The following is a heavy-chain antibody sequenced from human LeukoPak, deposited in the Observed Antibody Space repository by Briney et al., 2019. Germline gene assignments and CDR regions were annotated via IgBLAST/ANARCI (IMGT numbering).Heavy chain of an antibody. Sequence: PSETLSLTCAVYGGSFSGYYWSWIRQPPGKGLEWIGEINHSGSTNYNPSLKSRVTISVDTSKNQFSLKLSSVTAADTAVYYCARGRGPTTIAGGWFDPWGQGTLGTVSS. CDR2: INHSGST. J-gene: IGHJ5*02. CDR3: ARGRGPTTIAGGWFDP. V-gene: IGHV4-34*01. D-gene: IGHD5-12*01. CDR1: GGSFSGYY.